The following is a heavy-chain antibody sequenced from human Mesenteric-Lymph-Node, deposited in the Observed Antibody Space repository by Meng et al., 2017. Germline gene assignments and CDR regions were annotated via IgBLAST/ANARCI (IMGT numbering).Heavy chain of an antibody. Sequence: GSLRLSCTVSGGSISSSSDYWGWIRQSPGKGLEWIGTTYYSGNTFYNVSLKSRVTIALDTSKNQFSLRLKSVTAADTALYYCARGIRGDQQYFQEWGQGTLVTVSS. V-gene: IGHV4-39*07. CDR3: ARGIRGDQQYFQE. CDR1: GGSISSSSDY. CDR2: TYYSGNT. J-gene: IGHJ1*01. D-gene: IGHD3-10*01.